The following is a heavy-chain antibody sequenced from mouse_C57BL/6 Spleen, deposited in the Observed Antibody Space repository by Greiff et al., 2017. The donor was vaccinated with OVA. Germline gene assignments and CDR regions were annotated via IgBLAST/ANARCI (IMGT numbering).Heavy chain of an antibody. J-gene: IGHJ4*01. CDR1: GYTFTSYW. V-gene: IGHV1-52*01. Sequence: QVQLQQPGAELVRPGSSVKLSCKASGYTFTSYWMHWVKQRPIQGLEWIGNIDPSDSETHYNQKFKDKATLTVDKSSSTAYMQLSSLTSEDSAVYYCARVHYYGSSPYYAMDYWGQGTSVTVSS. D-gene: IGHD1-1*01. CDR3: ARVHYYGSSPYYAMDY. CDR2: IDPSDSET.